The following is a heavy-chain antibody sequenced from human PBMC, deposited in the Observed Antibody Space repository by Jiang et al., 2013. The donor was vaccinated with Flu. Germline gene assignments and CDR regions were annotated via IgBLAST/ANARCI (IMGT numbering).Heavy chain of an antibody. CDR1: GFTFSSYA. V-gene: IGHV3-30-3*01. Sequence: GVVQPGRSLRLSCAASGFTFSSYAMHWVRQAPGKGLEWVAVISYDGSNKYYADSVKGRFTISRDNSKNTLYLQMNSLRAEDTAVYYCARARGRFELLLSWDYWGQGTLVTVSS. D-gene: IGHD2-15*01. CDR2: ISYDGSNK. CDR3: ARARGRFELLLSWDY. J-gene: IGHJ4*02.